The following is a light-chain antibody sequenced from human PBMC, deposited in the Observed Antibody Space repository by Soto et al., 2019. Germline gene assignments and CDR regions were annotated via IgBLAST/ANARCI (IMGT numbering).Light chain of an antibody. Sequence: DIQMTQSPSTLSASVGDRVTITCRASQSISGWLAWYQQKPGKAPKLLIYKASSLESGVPSRFSGSGSGTEFTLPISSLQPHDFATYYCQQYNNYGSWTFGQGTKVEIK. V-gene: IGKV1-5*03. CDR3: QQYNNYGSWT. J-gene: IGKJ1*01. CDR1: QSISGW. CDR2: KAS.